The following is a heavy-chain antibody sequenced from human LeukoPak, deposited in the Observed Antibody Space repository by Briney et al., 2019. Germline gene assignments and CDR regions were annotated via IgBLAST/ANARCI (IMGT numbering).Heavy chain of an antibody. D-gene: IGHD5-18*01. CDR1: GGTFSSYT. Sequence: SVKVSCKASGGTFSSYTISWVRQAPGQGLEWMGRIIPILGIANYAQKFRGRVTITADKSTSTVYMELSSLRSEDTAVYYCARTLGYPASDAAFDIWGQGTMVTVSS. CDR3: ARTLGYPASDAAFDI. V-gene: IGHV1-69*02. J-gene: IGHJ3*02. CDR2: IIPILGIA.